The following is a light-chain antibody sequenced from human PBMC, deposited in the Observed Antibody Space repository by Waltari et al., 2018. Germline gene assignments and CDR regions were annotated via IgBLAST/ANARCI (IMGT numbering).Light chain of an antibody. V-gene: IGKV3-20*01. CDR2: GTS. Sequence: TQSPGTLSLSPVERATLSCRTSQRISASHLAWYQQKPGQAPRLLIYGTSTRATGIPERFSGSGSGTDFSLTVTSMQPEDFAVYFCQQYGNSPWTFGQGTKVEV. CDR1: QRISASH. J-gene: IGKJ1*01. CDR3: QQYGNSPWT.